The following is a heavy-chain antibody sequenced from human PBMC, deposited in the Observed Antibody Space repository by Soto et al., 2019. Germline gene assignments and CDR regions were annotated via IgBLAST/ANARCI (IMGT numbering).Heavy chain of an antibody. CDR3: ARGRDQPPVGLYFDS. CDR1: GDAFTNYI. D-gene: IGHD1-26*01. Sequence: QVQLVQSGAEVKKPGSSVKVSCKASGDAFTNYIFDWVRQAPGQGLEWMGGIIPMFGTPKYAQTFQDRVTISADVATGTAYLELTSLRFDDTAVYYCARGRDQPPVGLYFDSWGEGTRVTVSS. V-gene: IGHV1-69*01. CDR2: IIPMFGTP. J-gene: IGHJ4*02.